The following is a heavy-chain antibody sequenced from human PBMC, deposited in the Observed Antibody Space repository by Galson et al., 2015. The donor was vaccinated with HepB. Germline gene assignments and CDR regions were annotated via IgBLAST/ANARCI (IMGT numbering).Heavy chain of an antibody. J-gene: IGHJ4*02. Sequence: SLRLSCAASGFTFSDYYMSWIRQAPGKGLEWVSYISSSSSYTNYADSVKGRFTISRDNAKNSLYLQMNSLRAEDTAVYYCAKDVTLDTAMDTYIHFDYWGQGTLVTVSS. CDR1: GFTFSDYY. D-gene: IGHD5-18*01. V-gene: IGHV3-11*05. CDR2: ISSSSSYT. CDR3: AKDVTLDTAMDTYIHFDY.